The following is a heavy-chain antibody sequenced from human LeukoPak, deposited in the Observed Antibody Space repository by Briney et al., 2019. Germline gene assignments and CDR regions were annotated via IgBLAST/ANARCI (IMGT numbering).Heavy chain of an antibody. CDR1: GYTFTDYY. Sequence: ASVKVSCNASGYTFTDYYMHWVRQAPGQGFEWMGWINPNDGDTNYAQKFQGRVTMTRDTSISTAHMEVSRLRSDDTAVYYCARANFLYCSSTTCPFDYWGQGTLVTVSS. CDR2: INPNDGDT. CDR3: ARANFLYCSSTTCPFDY. V-gene: IGHV1-2*02. J-gene: IGHJ4*02. D-gene: IGHD2-2*01.